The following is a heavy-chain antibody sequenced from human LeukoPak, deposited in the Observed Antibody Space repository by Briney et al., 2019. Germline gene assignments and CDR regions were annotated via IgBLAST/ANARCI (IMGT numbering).Heavy chain of an antibody. D-gene: IGHD3-10*01. V-gene: IGHV3-48*03. CDR1: GFTFSSYE. Sequence: GGSLRLSCAAPGFTFSSYEMNWVRQAPGKGLEWVSYIFSSGSTIYYADSVKGRFTISRDNAKNSLYLQMNSLRAEDTAVYYCAQGSGSSIDYWGQGTLVTVSS. CDR3: AQGSGSSIDY. CDR2: IFSSGSTI. J-gene: IGHJ4*02.